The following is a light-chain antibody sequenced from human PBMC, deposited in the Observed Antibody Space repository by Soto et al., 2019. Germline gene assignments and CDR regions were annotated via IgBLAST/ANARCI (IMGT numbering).Light chain of an antibody. Sequence: DIQMTQSPSSLSASVGDRVTITCRASQGIRKDLGWYQQKPGKAPKRLIYEASSLQSGVPSRFSGSGSGTEFTLTISSLQPEDFATYYWRQHNSYPWTFGQGTKVEIK. CDR3: RQHNSYPWT. J-gene: IGKJ1*01. CDR2: EAS. CDR1: QGIRKD. V-gene: IGKV1-17*01.